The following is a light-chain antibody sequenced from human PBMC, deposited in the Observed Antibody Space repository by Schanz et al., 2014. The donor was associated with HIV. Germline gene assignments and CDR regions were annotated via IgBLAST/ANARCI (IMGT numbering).Light chain of an antibody. CDR1: QSVSSSY. CDR2: GAS. V-gene: IGKV3-20*01. CDR3: QQFGSSRT. Sequence: EIVLTQSPGTLSLSPGERVTLSCRASQSVSSSYLAWYQQKPGQAPRLLIYGASSRATGIPDRFSGSGSGTDFTLTISGLEPEDFAVYYCQQFGSSRTFGQGTKVEIK. J-gene: IGKJ1*01.